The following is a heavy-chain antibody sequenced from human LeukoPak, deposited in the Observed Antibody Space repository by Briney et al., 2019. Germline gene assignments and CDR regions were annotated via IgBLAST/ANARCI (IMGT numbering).Heavy chain of an antibody. V-gene: IGHV3-23*01. CDR3: AKDRSGSYWGNWCLDY. Sequence: PGGSLRLSCAASGFTFSSYAMSWVRQAPGKGLEWVSAISGSGGSTYYADSVKGRFTISRDNSKNTLYLQMNSLRAEDTAVYYCAKDRSGSYWGNWCLDYWGQGTLVTVSS. J-gene: IGHJ4*02. D-gene: IGHD1-26*01. CDR2: ISGSGGST. CDR1: GFTFSSYA.